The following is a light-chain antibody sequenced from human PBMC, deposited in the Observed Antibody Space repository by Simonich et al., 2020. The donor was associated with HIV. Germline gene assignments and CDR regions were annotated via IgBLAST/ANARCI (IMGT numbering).Light chain of an antibody. CDR1: ALPKQY. CDR3: SSYTSSSTWI. Sequence: SYELTQPPSVSVSTGQTARITCSGDALPKQYVYWYQQKPGQAPVLVIYKDSERPSGLSNRFSGSKSGNTASLTISGLRAEDEAAYYCSSYTSSSTWIFGGGTKLTVL. J-gene: IGLJ2*01. CDR2: KDS. V-gene: IGLV3-25*03.